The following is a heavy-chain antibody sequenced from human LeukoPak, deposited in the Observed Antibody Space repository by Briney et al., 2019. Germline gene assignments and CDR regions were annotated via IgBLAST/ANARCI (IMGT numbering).Heavy chain of an antibody. CDR3: AREGPSIEVGPQQWELVGYYYYYYMDV. Sequence: SQTLSLTCTVSGGSISSGSYCWSWIRQPAGKGLEWIGRIYTSGSTNYNPSLKSRVTISVDTSKNQFSLKLSSVTAADTAVYYCAREGPSIEVGPQQWELVGYYYYYYMDVWGKGTTVTVSS. V-gene: IGHV4-61*02. CDR2: IYTSGST. D-gene: IGHD1-26*01. J-gene: IGHJ6*03. CDR1: GGSISSGSYC.